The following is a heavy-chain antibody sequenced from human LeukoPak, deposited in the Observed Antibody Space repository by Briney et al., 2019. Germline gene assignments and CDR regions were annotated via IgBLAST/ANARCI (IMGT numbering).Heavy chain of an antibody. CDR3: ARDFSGFIDY. CDR2: ISSSGSTI. D-gene: IGHD3-9*01. V-gene: IGHV3-48*03. Sequence: PGGSLRLSCAASGFIFSNYEMNWVRQAPGKGLEWVSYISSSGSTINYADSVNGRFTISRDNAKSSLYLQMNSLRAEGTAVYYCARDFSGFIDYWGQGAQVTVSS. CDR1: GFIFSNYE. J-gene: IGHJ4*02.